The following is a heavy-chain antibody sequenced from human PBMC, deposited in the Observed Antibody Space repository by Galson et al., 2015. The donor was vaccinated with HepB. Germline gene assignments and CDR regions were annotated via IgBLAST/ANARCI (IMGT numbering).Heavy chain of an antibody. CDR3: ARALYAGSGTYGEAVFHMDV. V-gene: IGHV3-21*01. D-gene: IGHD3-10*01. Sequence: SLRLSCAVSGFTFSSFSMNWVRQAPGKGLEWVSSISSGSSYMYYIDSVKGRFTISRDNAMNSLYLQMNSLRAEDTALYYCARALYAGSGTYGEAVFHMDVWGKGTTVTVSS. J-gene: IGHJ6*03. CDR2: ISSGSSYM. CDR1: GFTFSSFS.